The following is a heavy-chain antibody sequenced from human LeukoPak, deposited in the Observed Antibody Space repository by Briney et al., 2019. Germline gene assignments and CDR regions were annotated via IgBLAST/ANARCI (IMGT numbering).Heavy chain of an antibody. D-gene: IGHD4-11*01. CDR1: GGSFSGYY. Sequence: SETLSLTCAVYGGSFSGYYWSWIRQPPGKGLEWIGEINHSESTNYNPSLKSRVTISVDTSKNQFSLKLSSVTAADTAVYYCARGATVTTQIDYWGQGTLVTVSS. CDR2: INHSEST. V-gene: IGHV4-34*01. CDR3: ARGATVTTQIDY. J-gene: IGHJ4*02.